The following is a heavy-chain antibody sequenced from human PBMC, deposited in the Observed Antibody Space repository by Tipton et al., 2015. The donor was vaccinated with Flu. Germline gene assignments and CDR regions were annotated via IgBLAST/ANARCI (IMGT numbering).Heavy chain of an antibody. D-gene: IGHD3-22*01. J-gene: IGHJ4*02. CDR1: GGSFSGYY. CDR3: ARGGGDSSGYYIDY. V-gene: IGHV4-34*01. CDR2: INHSGST. Sequence: TLSLTCAVYGGSFSGYYWSWIRQPPGRGLEWIGEINHSGSTNYNPSLKSRVPISVDTSKNQFSLKLSSVPAADTAVYYCARGGGDSSGYYIDYWGQGTLVTVSS.